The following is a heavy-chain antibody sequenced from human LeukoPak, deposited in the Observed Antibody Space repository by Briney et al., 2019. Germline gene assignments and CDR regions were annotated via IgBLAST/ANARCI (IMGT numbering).Heavy chain of an antibody. V-gene: IGHV3-21*01. CDR3: ARDSRSGSYYGNDGFDI. Sequence: GGSLRLSWASSGFTFRSYIMNLVRQAPGEGLELVSSISSSGSYIYYGDSVKGRFTISRDNAKNSLYLQMNSLRAEDTAVYYCARDSRSGSYYGNDGFDIWGEGTMVTVSS. J-gene: IGHJ3*02. CDR2: ISSSGSYI. D-gene: IGHD1-26*01. CDR1: GFTFRSYI.